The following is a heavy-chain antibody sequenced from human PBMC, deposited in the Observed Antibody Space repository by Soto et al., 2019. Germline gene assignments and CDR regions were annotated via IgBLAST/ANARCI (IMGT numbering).Heavy chain of an antibody. CDR3: ARSSFNYYYYYGMDV. Sequence: ASVKVSCKASGGTFSSYAISWVRQAPGQGLEWMGGIIPIFGTANYAQKFQGRVTITADESTSTAYMELSSLRSEDTAVYYCARSSFNYYYYYGMDVWGQGTTVTVSS. CDR1: GGTFSSYA. CDR2: IIPIFGTA. J-gene: IGHJ6*02. V-gene: IGHV1-69*13.